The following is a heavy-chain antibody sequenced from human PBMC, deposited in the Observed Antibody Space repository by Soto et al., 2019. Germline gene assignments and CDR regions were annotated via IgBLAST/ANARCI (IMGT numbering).Heavy chain of an antibody. CDR1: GGSLTSYP. Sequence: QMEQSGAEVRKPGSSVKVSCKPSGGSLTSYPMAWVRQAPGQGVEWMGGIIPIHGTTEYAQKFQGRGTITADESTNRATLELTGLTSEDTAVYYCARGWGLVSWGQGTLVTVSS. CDR3: ARGWGLVS. V-gene: IGHV1-69*01. CDR2: IIPIHGTT. J-gene: IGHJ4*02. D-gene: IGHD3-16*01.